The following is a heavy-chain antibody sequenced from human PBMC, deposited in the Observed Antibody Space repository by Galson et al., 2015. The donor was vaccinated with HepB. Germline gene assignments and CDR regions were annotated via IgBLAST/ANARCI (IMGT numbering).Heavy chain of an antibody. CDR2: ISSDGRNT. V-gene: IGHV3-74*01. J-gene: IGHJ6*02. CDR3: ARDSPRGFLGWVDISADSYYGMDV. Sequence: SLRLSCAASGFTFSRSCLHWVRQAPGRGLVWVSRISSDGRNTSYADSVRGRFTISRDNAKNTLFLQMNTLSVEDTAVYYCARDSPRGFLGWVDISADSYYGMDVWGQGTTVTVSS. CDR1: GFTFSRSC. D-gene: IGHD3-3*01.